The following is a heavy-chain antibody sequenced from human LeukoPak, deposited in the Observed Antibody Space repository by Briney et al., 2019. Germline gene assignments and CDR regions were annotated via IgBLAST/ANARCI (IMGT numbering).Heavy chain of an antibody. V-gene: IGHV3-33*08. Sequence: GRSLRLSCAVSGFAFSDYGMHWVRQAPGKGLEWVSFIRFDELDRYYADSVKGRFFISRDNSRSTLYLQMNSLRAEDTAVYYCARTHCSDDSCLSPYYYYYLDVWGKGTTVTVSS. CDR1: GFAFSDYG. J-gene: IGHJ6*03. CDR3: ARTHCSDDSCLSPYYYYYLDV. D-gene: IGHD2-15*01. CDR2: IRFDELDR.